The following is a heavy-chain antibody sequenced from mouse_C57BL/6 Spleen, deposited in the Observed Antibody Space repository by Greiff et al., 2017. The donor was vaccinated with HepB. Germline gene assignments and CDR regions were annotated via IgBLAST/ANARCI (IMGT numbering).Heavy chain of an antibody. D-gene: IGHD4-1*01. CDR2: INPNNGGT. Sequence: EVQLQQSGPELVKPGASVKISCKASGYTFTDYYMNWVKQSHGQSLEWIGDINPNNGGTSYNQKFKGKATLTVDKSSSTAYMELRSLTSEDSAVYYCARRTNWDQSYAMDYWGQGTSVTVSS. J-gene: IGHJ4*01. CDR3: ARRTNWDQSYAMDY. CDR1: GYTFTDYY. V-gene: IGHV1-26*01.